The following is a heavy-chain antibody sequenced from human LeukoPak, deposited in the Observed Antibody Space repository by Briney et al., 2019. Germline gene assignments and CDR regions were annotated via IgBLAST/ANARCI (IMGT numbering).Heavy chain of an antibody. CDR1: GGPISNADYY. J-gene: IGHJ4*01. V-gene: IGHV4-39*01. Sequence: SETLSLTCSVSGGPISNADYYWGWIPQAPGKGLEWIGSMFYGGTNHYNPSLKSRATISVDTSKNQFSLKLTSVTAADAAIYYCARQLPTAAADTRGYFDYWGQGAVVTVSS. CDR3: ARQLPTAAADTRGYFDY. D-gene: IGHD6-13*01. CDR2: MFYGGTN.